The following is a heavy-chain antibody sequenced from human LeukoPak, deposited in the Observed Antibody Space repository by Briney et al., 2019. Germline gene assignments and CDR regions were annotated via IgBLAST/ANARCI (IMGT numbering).Heavy chain of an antibody. Sequence: GGSLRLSCAASGFTFSNAWMSWVRQAPGKGLQWVSSLSSSGSYIYYADSLKGRFTISRDNAKNSLYLQMNSLRAEDTAVYYCARGDYFDYWGQGTLVTVSS. CDR3: ARGDYFDY. CDR1: GFTFSNAW. V-gene: IGHV3-21*01. CDR2: LSSSGSYI. J-gene: IGHJ4*02.